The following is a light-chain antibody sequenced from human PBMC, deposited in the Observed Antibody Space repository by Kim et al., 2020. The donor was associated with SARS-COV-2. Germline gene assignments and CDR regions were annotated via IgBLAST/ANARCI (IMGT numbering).Light chain of an antibody. Sequence: DIQLTQSPSFLSASVGDRVTITCRASQGISRYLAWYQEKAGKAPRLLISAASALQSGVPSRFSGSGSGTEFTLTITSLQPEDFATYYCHQFDSYPVTFGGGTKVDIK. CDR1: QGISRY. V-gene: IGKV1-9*01. CDR2: AAS. CDR3: HQFDSYPVT. J-gene: IGKJ4*01.